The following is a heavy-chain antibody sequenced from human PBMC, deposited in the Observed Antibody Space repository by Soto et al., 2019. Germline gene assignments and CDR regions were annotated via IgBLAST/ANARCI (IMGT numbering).Heavy chain of an antibody. CDR1: GDSVSSNSAA. D-gene: IGHD6-13*01. J-gene: IGHJ5*02. CDR3: ARAAGGAAAGTGWFDP. CDR2: TYYRSKWYN. V-gene: IGHV6-1*01. Sequence: KQSQTLSLTCAISGDSVSSNSAAWNWIRQSPSRGLEWLGRTYYRSKWYNDYAVSVKSRITINPDTSKNQFSLQLNSVTPEDTAVYYCARAAGGAAAGTGWFDPWGQGTLVTVSS.